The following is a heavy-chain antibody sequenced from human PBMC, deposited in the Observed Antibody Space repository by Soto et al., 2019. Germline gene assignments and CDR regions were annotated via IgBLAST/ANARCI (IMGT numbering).Heavy chain of an antibody. V-gene: IGHV3-30*18. CDR3: AKDGSHNFDY. D-gene: IGHD1-26*01. CDR2: MSYDGSNE. Sequence: QVQLVESGGGVVQPGRSLRLSCAASGFTFSHYAMHWVRQAPGKGLEGVALMSYDGSNEYYADSVKGRFTISRDNSKNTLYLQMNSRRAEDTAVYYCAKDGSHNFDYWGQGTLVTVSS. J-gene: IGHJ4*02. CDR1: GFTFSHYA.